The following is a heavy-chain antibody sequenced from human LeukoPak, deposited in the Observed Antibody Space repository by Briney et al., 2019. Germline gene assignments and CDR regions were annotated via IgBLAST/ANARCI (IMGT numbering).Heavy chain of an antibody. D-gene: IGHD5-12*01. V-gene: IGHV3-53*01. CDR1: GFAVSDYY. J-gene: IGHJ6*02. CDR2: IYRGGDT. CDR3: ARESSGYAHLYYYYGMDV. Sequence: GGSLRLSCAASGFAVSDYYMSWVRQAPGKGLEWVSVIYRGGDTYYADSVKGRFTISRDDSKNTVYLQMNSLRAEDTAVYYCARESSGYAHLYYYYGMDVWGQGTTVTVSS.